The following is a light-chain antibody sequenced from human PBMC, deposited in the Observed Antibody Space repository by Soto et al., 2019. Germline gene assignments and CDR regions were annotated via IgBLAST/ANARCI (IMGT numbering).Light chain of an antibody. CDR2: DVS. V-gene: IGLV2-14*03. J-gene: IGLJ2*01. CDR3: SSYTDSYTRV. CDR1: SSDVGGHNY. Sequence: QSALTQPASVSGSPGQSITISCTGTSSDVGGHNYVSWYQQHPGKAPKLIIYDVSYRPSGVSNRLSGSKSGNTASLTISGLQAEDEADYYCSSYTDSYTRVFGGGTKVTVL.